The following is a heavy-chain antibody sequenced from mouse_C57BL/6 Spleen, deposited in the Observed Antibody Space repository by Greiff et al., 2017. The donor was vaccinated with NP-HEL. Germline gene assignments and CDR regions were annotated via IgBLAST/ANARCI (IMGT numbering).Heavy chain of an antibody. J-gene: IGHJ3*01. CDR3: TGGLLYGSFAY. V-gene: IGHV6-3*01. D-gene: IGHD2-1*01. CDR1: GFTFSNYW. CDR2: IRLKSDNYAT. Sequence: EVQRVESGGGLVQPGGSMKLSCVASGFTFSNYWMNWVRQSPEKGLEWVAQIRLKSDNYATHYAESVKGRFTISRDDSKSSVYLQMNNLRAEDTGIYYCTGGLLYGSFAYWGQGTLVTVSA.